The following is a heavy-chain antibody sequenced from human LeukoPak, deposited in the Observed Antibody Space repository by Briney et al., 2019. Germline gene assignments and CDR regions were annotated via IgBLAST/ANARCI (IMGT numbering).Heavy chain of an antibody. V-gene: IGHV3-23*01. CDR2: ISSTGGTT. D-gene: IGHD4-17*01. CDR3: ARTPTTDYGEIYFDY. CDR1: KFTFSTYG. Sequence: GGSLRLSCAASKFTFSTYGMSWVRQAPGKGLEWVSSISSTGGTTYYADSVKGRFTISRDNSKNTLFLQMNSLRAEDTAVYYCARTPTTDYGEIYFDYWGQGTLVTVSS. J-gene: IGHJ4*02.